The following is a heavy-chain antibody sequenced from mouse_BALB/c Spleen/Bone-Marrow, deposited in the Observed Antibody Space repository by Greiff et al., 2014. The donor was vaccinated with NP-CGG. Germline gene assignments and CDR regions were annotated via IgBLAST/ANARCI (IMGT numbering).Heavy chain of an antibody. CDR3: ASYYYGSSRFAY. J-gene: IGHJ3*01. V-gene: IGHV14-3*02. CDR1: GFNIKDTY. D-gene: IGHD1-1*01. CDR2: IDPANGNT. Sequence: EVQLQQSGAELVKPGASVKLSCTAPGFNIKDTYMHWVKQRPEQGLEWIGRIDPANGNTKYDPKFQGKATITADTSSNTAYLQLSSLTSEDTAVYYCASYYYGSSRFAYWGQGTLVTVSA.